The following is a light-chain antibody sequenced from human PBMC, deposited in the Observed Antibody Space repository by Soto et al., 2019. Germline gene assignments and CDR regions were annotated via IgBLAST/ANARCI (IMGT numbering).Light chain of an antibody. CDR3: QSYDSDLTESYV. J-gene: IGLJ1*01. Sequence: QSSLPQPPPVSGAPGQTVTGSYTGGSPHIGAGFDVHWYQLVPGGAPRLLIYHNTNRPSGVPDRFSGSKSGASASLAITGLQAEDEADYYCQSYDSDLTESYVFGTGTKVTVL. V-gene: IGLV1-40*03. CDR1: SPHIGAGFD. CDR2: HNT.